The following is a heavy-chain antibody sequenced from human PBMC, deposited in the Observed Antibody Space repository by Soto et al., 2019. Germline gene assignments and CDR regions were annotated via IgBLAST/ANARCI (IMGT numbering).Heavy chain of an antibody. CDR2: IYYSGST. CDR1: GGSINGYY. J-gene: IGHJ6*03. Sequence: SETLSLTCAVSGGSINGYYWSWIRQPPGKGLEWIGCIYYSGSTKYNPSLKSRVNISVDTSKNQLSLKLRSVTAADTAVYYCARAGSRDYYYMDVWGKGTTVTVSS. V-gene: IGHV4-59*01. D-gene: IGHD6-13*01. CDR3: ARAGSRDYYYMDV.